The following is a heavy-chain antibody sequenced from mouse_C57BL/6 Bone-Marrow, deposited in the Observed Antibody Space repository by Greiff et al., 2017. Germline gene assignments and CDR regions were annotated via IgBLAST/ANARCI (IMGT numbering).Heavy chain of an antibody. V-gene: IGHV1-69*01. J-gene: IGHJ3*01. CDR3: ARGDYYGSSYDLIAY. CDR1: GYTFTSYW. CDR2: IDPSDSYT. D-gene: IGHD1-1*01. Sequence: VQLQQPGAELVMPGASVKLSCKASGYTFTSYWMHWVQQRPGQGLEWIGEIDPSDSYTNYNQKFKGKSTLTVDKSSSTADMQLSSLTSEDSAVYYCARGDYYGSSYDLIAYWGQGTLVTVSA.